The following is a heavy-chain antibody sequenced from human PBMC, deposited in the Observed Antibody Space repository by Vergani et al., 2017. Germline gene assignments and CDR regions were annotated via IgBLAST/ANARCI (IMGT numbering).Heavy chain of an antibody. V-gene: IGHV4-59*01. CDR3: AGTYYDFWSGYYFHYYGMDV. D-gene: IGHD3-3*01. CDR2: ISFSGST. Sequence: QVQLQESGPGLVKPSETLSLTCTVSGGSISSYSWSWIRQPPGKGLEWVGYISFSGSTNYNPSLKSRVTISVDTSKNQFSLKLSSVTAADTAVYYCAGTYYDFWSGYYFHYYGMDVWGQGTTVTVSS. CDR1: GGSISSYS. J-gene: IGHJ6*02.